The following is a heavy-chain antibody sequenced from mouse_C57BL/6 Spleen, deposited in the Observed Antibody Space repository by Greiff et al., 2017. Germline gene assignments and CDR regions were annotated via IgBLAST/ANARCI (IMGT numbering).Heavy chain of an antibody. D-gene: IGHD2-3*01. V-gene: IGHV14-2*01. CDR2: IDPEDGET. J-gene: IGHJ1*03. CDR1: GFNIKDYY. CDR3: AREGLYDVYLHWYFDV. Sequence: EVQLQQSGAELVKPGASVKLSCTASGFNIKDYYMHWVKQRTEQGLEWIGRIDPEDGETTYAPKFQGKATITADTSSNTSYLPLSSLTSEDTAVYYCAREGLYDVYLHWYFDVWGTGTTVTVSS.